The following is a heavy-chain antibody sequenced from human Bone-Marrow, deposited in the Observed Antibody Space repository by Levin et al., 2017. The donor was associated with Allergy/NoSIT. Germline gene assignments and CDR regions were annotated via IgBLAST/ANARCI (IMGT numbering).Heavy chain of an antibody. CDR2: VSWNSDDI. CDR1: GFNFENYA. CDR3: VKDDSSGWYVGFSS. J-gene: IGHJ5*02. V-gene: IGHV3-9*01. D-gene: IGHD6-19*01. Sequence: GGSLRLSCAASGFNFENYAMNWVRQAPGKGLEWVSGVSWNSDDIAYGDSVRGRFTISRDNAASSLYLQMDSLQPEDTAFYYCVKDDSSGWYVGFSSWGQGTLVTVSS.